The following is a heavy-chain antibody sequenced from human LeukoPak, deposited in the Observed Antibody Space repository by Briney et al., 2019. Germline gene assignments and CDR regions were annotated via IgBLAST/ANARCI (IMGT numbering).Heavy chain of an antibody. V-gene: IGHV3-21*01. CDR2: ISSSSSYI. D-gene: IGHD3-22*01. Sequence: PGGSLRLSCAASGFTFSSYSMNWVRQAPGKGLEWVSSISSSSSYIYYADSVKGRFTISRDNAKNSLYLQMNSLRAEDTAVYYCARDKDYYDTSNWLDPWGQGTLVTVSS. CDR1: GFTFSSYS. J-gene: IGHJ5*02. CDR3: ARDKDYYDTSNWLDP.